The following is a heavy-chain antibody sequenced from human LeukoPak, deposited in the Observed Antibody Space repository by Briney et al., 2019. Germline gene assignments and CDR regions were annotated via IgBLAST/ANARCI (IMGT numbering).Heavy chain of an antibody. CDR2: TYYRSKWYN. V-gene: IGHV6-1*01. J-gene: IGHJ3*01. D-gene: IGHD4-23*01. CDR3: ARAGDHVPYGGVTV. CDR1: GDSVSSNSAS. Sequence: SQTLSLTCVISGDSVSSNSASWNWIRQSPSRGLEWLGRTYYRSKWYNDYAVSVKSRITINPDTSKNQFSLQLNSVTPEDTAVYYCARAGDHVPYGGVTVWGRGTMVTVSS.